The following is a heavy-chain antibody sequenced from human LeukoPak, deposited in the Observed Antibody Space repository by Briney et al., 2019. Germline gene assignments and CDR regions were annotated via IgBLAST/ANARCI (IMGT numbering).Heavy chain of an antibody. J-gene: IGHJ4*02. V-gene: IGHV3-33*01. Sequence: GGSLRLSCAASGFTFSSYGMHWVRQAPGKGLEWVALIWYDGSDKYYADSVKGRFTISRDNSKNTLYLQMNSLRAEDTAVYYCARDQEDGDPPFDYWGQGTLVTVSS. CDR1: GFTFSSYG. CDR2: IWYDGSDK. D-gene: IGHD4-17*01. CDR3: ARDQEDGDPPFDY.